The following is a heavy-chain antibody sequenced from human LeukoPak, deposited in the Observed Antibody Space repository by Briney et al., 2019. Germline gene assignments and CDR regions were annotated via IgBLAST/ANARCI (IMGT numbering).Heavy chain of an antibody. CDR2: IKGSGSYA. V-gene: IGHV3-23*01. CDR1: GFTFSNYA. D-gene: IGHD4-17*01. Sequence: PGGSLRLSCAGSGFTFSNYAMIWVRQAPGKGLEWVSAIKGSGSYAKHADSVTGRFTISRDNSKNMLYLQMNSLTADDTAIYYCAKDPNGDYIGAFDFGGQGTMVTVSS. CDR3: AKDPNGDYIGAFDF. J-gene: IGHJ3*01.